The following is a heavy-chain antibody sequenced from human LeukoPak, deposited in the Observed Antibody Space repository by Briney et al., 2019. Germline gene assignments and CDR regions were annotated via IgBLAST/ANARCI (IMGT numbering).Heavy chain of an antibody. CDR2: INPNSGGT. CDR3: ARRIAVAGTLEFDY. Sequence: ASVKVSCKASGYTFTGYYMHWVRQAPGQGLEWMGWINPNSGGTNYAQKFQGRVTMTRDTSISTAYMELSRLRSDDTAVYYCARRIAVAGTLEFDYWGQGTLVTVSS. J-gene: IGHJ4*02. CDR1: GYTFTGYY. D-gene: IGHD6-19*01. V-gene: IGHV1-2*02.